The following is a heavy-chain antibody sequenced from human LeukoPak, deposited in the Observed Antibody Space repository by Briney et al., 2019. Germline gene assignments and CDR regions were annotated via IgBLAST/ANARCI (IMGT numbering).Heavy chain of an antibody. CDR3: ARGTARYYYYMDV. V-gene: IGHV3-30*02. Sequence: GGSLRLSCAASGFTFSSYGMHWVRQAPGKGLEWVAFIRYDGSNKYYADSVKGRFTISRDNSKNTLYLQMNSLRAEDTAVYYCARGTARYYYYMDVWGKGTTVTISS. D-gene: IGHD6-6*01. J-gene: IGHJ6*03. CDR2: IRYDGSNK. CDR1: GFTFSSYG.